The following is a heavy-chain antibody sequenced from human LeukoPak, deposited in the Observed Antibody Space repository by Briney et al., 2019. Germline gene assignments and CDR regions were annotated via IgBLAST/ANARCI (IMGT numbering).Heavy chain of an antibody. CDR3: ARHVSMMPDY. CDR2: IYYSGST. D-gene: IGHD2-2*01. CDR1: GGSISSYY. Sequence: SETLSLTCTVSGGSISSYYWSWIRQPPGKGLEWIGSIYYSGSTYYNPSLKSRVTISVDTSKNQFSLKLSSVTAADTAVYYCARHVSMMPDYWGQGTLVTVSS. J-gene: IGHJ4*02. V-gene: IGHV4-59*05.